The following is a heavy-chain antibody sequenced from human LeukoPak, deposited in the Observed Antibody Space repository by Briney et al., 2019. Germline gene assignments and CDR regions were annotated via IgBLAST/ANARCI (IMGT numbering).Heavy chain of an antibody. CDR1: GYTFTSNY. Sequence: ASVKVSCKAFGYTFTSNYMHWVRQAPGQGPEWMGVISPSGGSTTYAQKFQGRVTLTRDMSTSTAYMELSSLRSEDTAVYYCARDPRMATRGAFDIWGQGTMVTVSS. CDR3: ARDPRMATRGAFDI. D-gene: IGHD5-12*01. J-gene: IGHJ3*02. CDR2: ISPSGGST. V-gene: IGHV1-46*01.